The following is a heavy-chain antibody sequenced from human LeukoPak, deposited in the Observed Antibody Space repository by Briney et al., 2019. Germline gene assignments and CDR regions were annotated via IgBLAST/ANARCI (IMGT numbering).Heavy chain of an antibody. V-gene: IGHV3-23*01. Sequence: GGSLRLSCAASGFTFSSYGMTWVRQAPGKGLEWVSAVSATGDMTWYADSVKGRFTVSRDNSKNTLYLQMNSLRAEDTAVYYCAKGHYYDSSGYLIDYWGQGTLVTVSS. CDR1: GFTFSSYG. CDR3: AKGHYYDSSGYLIDY. CDR2: VSATGDMT. J-gene: IGHJ4*02. D-gene: IGHD3-22*01.